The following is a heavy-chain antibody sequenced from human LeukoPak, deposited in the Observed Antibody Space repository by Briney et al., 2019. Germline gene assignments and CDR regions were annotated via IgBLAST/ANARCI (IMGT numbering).Heavy chain of an antibody. CDR1: GFTFSSYW. J-gene: IGHJ4*02. D-gene: IGHD3-9*01. CDR2: IKQDGSDK. Sequence: PGGSLRLSCAASGFTFSSYWMSWVRQAPGKGLEWVANIKQDGSDKYYVDSVKGRFTISRDNARNSLYLQMNSLRAEDTAVYYCARTSYYDTLDFWGQGTLVTVSS. CDR3: ARTSYYDTLDF. V-gene: IGHV3-7*01.